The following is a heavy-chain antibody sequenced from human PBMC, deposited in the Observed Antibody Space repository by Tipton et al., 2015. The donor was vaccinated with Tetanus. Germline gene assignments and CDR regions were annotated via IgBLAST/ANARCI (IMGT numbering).Heavy chain of an antibody. CDR1: DGSSRNYY. Sequence: TLSLTCSVSDGSSRNYYWSWIRQPPGKGLEWIGNIYSSGSANYNPPLRSRVTISVAASKDRFSLKMISVTPADTAVYYCARWGDASGSTNLYAFDIWGQGTMVSVSS. J-gene: IGHJ3*02. V-gene: IGHV4-59*01. CDR2: IYSSGSA. CDR3: ARWGDASGSTNLYAFDI. D-gene: IGHD3-10*01.